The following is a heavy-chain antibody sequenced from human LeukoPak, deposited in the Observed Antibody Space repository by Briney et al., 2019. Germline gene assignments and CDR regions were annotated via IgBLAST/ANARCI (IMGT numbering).Heavy chain of an antibody. CDR3: ATSNYYDNSVYYTYFDY. V-gene: IGHV1-18*01. CDR1: VYTFTNYG. D-gene: IGHD3-22*01. CDR2: ISAYNGNT. J-gene: IGHJ4*02. Sequence: GASVKVSCKASVYTFTNYGVSWVRQAPGQGLEWMGWISAYNGNTNYAQKFQGRVTMTTDTSTSTAYMELMSLRSDDTAVYYCATSNYYDNSVYYTYFDYWGQGTLVTVSS.